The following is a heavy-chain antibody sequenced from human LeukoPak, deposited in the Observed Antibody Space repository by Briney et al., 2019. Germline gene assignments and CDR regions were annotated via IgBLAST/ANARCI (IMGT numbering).Heavy chain of an antibody. Sequence: GGSLRLSCAASGFTFSSYAMSWVRQAPGKGLEWVSAISGSGGSTYYADSVKGRFTISRDNSKNTLYLQMNSLRAEDTAVYYCAKRRRGYSYGYDFDYWGQGTLVTVSS. CDR1: GFTFSSYA. J-gene: IGHJ4*02. CDR3: AKRRRGYSYGYDFDY. CDR2: ISGSGGST. D-gene: IGHD5-18*01. V-gene: IGHV3-23*01.